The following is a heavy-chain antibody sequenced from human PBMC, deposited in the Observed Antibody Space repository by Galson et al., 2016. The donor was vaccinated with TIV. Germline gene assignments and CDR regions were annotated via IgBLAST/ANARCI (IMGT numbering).Heavy chain of an antibody. CDR3: ARDGNYRDSSAIFYDAFDT. CDR1: GFTFSNYW. J-gene: IGHJ3*02. D-gene: IGHD3-22*01. Sequence: SLRLSCAASGFTFSNYWMTWVRQAPGKGLEWVANIKGDGCQIHYMDSVKGRFTISRDNAKNSLDLQMNSLRAEDTAVYYCARDGNYRDSSAIFYDAFDTWGQGTTVTVSS. CDR2: IKGDGCQI. V-gene: IGHV3-7*01.